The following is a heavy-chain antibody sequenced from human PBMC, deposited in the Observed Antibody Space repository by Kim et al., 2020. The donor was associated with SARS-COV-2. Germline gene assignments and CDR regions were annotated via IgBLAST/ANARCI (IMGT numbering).Heavy chain of an antibody. Sequence: GGSLRLSCAASGFTFSNYGMHWVRQAPGKGLEWVALISYDGSNKYYADSVKGRFTISRDNSKNTLYLQMNSLRAEDMAVYYCAKDSPNYYDPPDYWGQGTLVTVSS. CDR2: ISYDGSNK. V-gene: IGHV3-30*18. CDR3: AKDSPNYYDPPDY. J-gene: IGHJ4*02. D-gene: IGHD3-22*01. CDR1: GFTFSNYG.